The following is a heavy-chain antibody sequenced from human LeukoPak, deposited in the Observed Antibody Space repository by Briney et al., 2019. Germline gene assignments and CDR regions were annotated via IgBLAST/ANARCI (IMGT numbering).Heavy chain of an antibody. V-gene: IGHV3-30*18. CDR3: AKMGYGSGALSWFDP. CDR1: GFTFSGYG. CDR2: MSYDGSNK. D-gene: IGHD3-10*01. Sequence: GGSLRLSCAASGFTFSGYGMHWVRQAPVKGLEWVAIMSYDGSNKYYADSVKGRFTISRDNSKNTLYLQMNSLRAEDTAVYYCAKMGYGSGALSWFDPWGQGTLVTVSS. J-gene: IGHJ5*02.